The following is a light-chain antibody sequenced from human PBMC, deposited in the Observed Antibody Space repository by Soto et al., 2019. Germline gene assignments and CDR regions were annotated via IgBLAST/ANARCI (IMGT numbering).Light chain of an antibody. CDR1: QSISSW. CDR3: QQYNSYSPA. Sequence: DIQMTQSPSTLSASVGDRVTITCRASQSISSWLAWYQQKPGKAPKLLIYDASSFESGVPSRFSGSGSGTEFTLTISSLQPDDFAPYYCQQYNSYSPAFGQGTKVEIK. V-gene: IGKV1-5*01. CDR2: DAS. J-gene: IGKJ1*01.